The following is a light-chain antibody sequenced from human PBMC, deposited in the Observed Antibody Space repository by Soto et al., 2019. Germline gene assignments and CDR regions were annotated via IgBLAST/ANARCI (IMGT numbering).Light chain of an antibody. V-gene: IGLV2-14*01. CDR2: EVS. CDR3: SSYTSSRTYV. Sequence: QSVLTQPASVSGSPGQSITISCTGTISDVGGHNYVSWYQQHPDKAPKLMIYEVSNRPSGVSNRFSGSKSGNTASLTISGLQAEDEADYFCSSYTSSRTYVFGSGTKVTVL. J-gene: IGLJ1*01. CDR1: ISDVGGHNY.